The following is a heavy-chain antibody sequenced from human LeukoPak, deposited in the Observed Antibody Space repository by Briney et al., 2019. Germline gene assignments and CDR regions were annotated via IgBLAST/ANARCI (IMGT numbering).Heavy chain of an antibody. CDR1: GFTYSSYA. D-gene: IGHD3-22*01. V-gene: IGHV3-23*01. J-gene: IGHJ4*02. Sequence: PGGSLRLSCAASGFTYSSYAMNWVRQAPGKGLEWVSTISGSGGSTYYADSVQGRFTISRDNSKNTLCLQMNSLRAEDTAVYYCAKDRGLTMIVVNVFDSWGQGTLVTVSS. CDR2: ISGSGGST. CDR3: AKDRGLTMIVVNVFDS.